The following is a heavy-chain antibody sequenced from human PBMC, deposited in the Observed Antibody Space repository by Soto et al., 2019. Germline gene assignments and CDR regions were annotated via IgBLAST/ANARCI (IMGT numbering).Heavy chain of an antibody. CDR3: ARSGSKYGANAFDI. V-gene: IGHV4-59*02. CDR2: IYYSGST. Sequence: KASETLSLTCTVSGGSVISYYWSWIRQPPGKGLEWIGYIYYSGSTNSNPSLRSRVTMSVDTSKNQFSLKLTSVTAADTAVYFCARSGSKYGANAFDIWDQGTMVTVSS. CDR1: GGSVISYY. D-gene: IGHD5-18*01. J-gene: IGHJ3*02.